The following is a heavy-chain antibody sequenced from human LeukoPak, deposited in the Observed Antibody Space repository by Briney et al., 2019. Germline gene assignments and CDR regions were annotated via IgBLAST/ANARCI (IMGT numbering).Heavy chain of an antibody. CDR3: ARGGWFGELSGFDP. J-gene: IGHJ5*02. D-gene: IGHD3-10*01. CDR2: ISSSSSYI. V-gene: IGHV3-21*01. CDR1: GFTFSSYS. Sequence: GGSLRLSCAASGFTFSSYSMNWVRQAPGKGLEWVSSISSSSSYIYYADSVKGRFTISRDNSKNTLYLQMNSLRAEDTAVYYCARGGWFGELSGFDPWGQGTLVTVSS.